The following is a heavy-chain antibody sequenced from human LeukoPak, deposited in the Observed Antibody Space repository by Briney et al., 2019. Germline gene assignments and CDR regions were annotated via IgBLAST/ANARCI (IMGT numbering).Heavy chain of an antibody. CDR1: GGSISSYY. D-gene: IGHD2-2*01. J-gene: IGHJ6*03. CDR3: ARLPGCSSTSCYYGWNYYYYMDV. CDR2: IYTSGST. Sequence: SETLSLTCTVSGGSISSYYWSWIRQAPGKGLEWIGYIYTSGSTNYNLSLKSRVTISVDTSKNQFSLKLSSVTAADTAVYYCARLPGCSSTSCYYGWNYYYYMDVWGKGTTVTVSS. V-gene: IGHV4-4*09.